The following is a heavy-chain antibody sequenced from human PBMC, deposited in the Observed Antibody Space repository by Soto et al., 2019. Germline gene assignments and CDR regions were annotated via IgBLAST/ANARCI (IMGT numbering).Heavy chain of an antibody. J-gene: IGHJ4*02. CDR3: ARGVHYDSSGYYYFY. Sequence: SVKVSCKASGGTFSSYAIDWVRQAPGQGLGWMGGITPIFGTANYAQKFRGRITITADESTSTAYMELRSLRSEDTAVYYCARGVHYDSSGYYYFYWGQGTLVTVSS. D-gene: IGHD3-22*01. CDR1: GGTFSSYA. CDR2: ITPIFGTA. V-gene: IGHV1-69*13.